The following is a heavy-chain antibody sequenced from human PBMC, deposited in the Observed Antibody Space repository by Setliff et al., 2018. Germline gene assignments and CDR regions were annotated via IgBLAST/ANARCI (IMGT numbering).Heavy chain of an antibody. Sequence: GGSLRLSCAASGFTVRINDMSWVRQAPGKWLEWIALLYGGGNTFYADSVKGRFTISGDSSKNAVYLQMNSLKADDTAVYYCRQWFGELSRDYWGPGTLVTVSS. CDR2: LYGGGNT. D-gene: IGHD3-10*01. J-gene: IGHJ4*02. CDR1: GFTVRIND. CDR3: RQWFGELSRDY. V-gene: IGHV3-53*01.